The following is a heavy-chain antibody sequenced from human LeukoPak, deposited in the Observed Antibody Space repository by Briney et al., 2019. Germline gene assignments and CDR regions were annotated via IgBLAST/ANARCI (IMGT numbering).Heavy chain of an antibody. CDR3: ARGGSEGRVLEWSYYYYMDV. D-gene: IGHD3-3*01. Sequence: PGRSLRLSCAASGFTFSSYGMHWVRQAPGKGLEWVAVISYDGSNKYYADSVKGRFTISRDNSKNTLYLQMNSLRAEDTAVYYCARGGSEGRVLEWSYYYYMDVWGKGTTVTVSS. CDR1: GFTFSSYG. CDR2: ISYDGSNK. V-gene: IGHV3-30*03. J-gene: IGHJ6*03.